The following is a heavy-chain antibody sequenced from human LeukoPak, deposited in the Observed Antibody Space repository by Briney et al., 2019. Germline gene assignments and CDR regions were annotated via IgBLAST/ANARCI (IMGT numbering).Heavy chain of an antibody. CDR3: ARDVVAAAGKSYYYYGMDV. CDR2: ISYDGSNK. V-gene: IGHV3-30-3*01. Sequence: GGSLRLSCAASGFTFSSYAMYWVRQAPGKGLGWAAVISYDGSNKYYADSVKGRFTISRDNSKNTLYLQMNSLRAEDTAVYYCARDVVAAAGKSYYYYGMDVWGQGTTVTVSS. J-gene: IGHJ6*02. CDR1: GFTFSSYA. D-gene: IGHD6-13*01.